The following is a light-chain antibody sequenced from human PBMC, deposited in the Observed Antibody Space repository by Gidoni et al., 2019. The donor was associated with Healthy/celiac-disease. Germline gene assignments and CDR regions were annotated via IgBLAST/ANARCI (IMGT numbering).Light chain of an antibody. Sequence: QSVLTQPPSASGTPGQRVTISCSGSSSNIGSNYGYWYQQLPGTAPKLLIYSNNQRPSGVPDRFAGSKSGTSASLAISGLRSEDEADYYCAAWDDSLSGNWVFGGGTKLTVL. V-gene: IGLV1-47*02. J-gene: IGLJ3*02. CDR1: SSNIGSNY. CDR3: AAWDDSLSGNWV. CDR2: SNN.